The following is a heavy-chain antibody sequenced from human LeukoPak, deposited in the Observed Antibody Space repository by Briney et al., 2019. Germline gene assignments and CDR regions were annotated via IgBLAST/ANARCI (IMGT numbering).Heavy chain of an antibody. CDR1: GFISSNYA. D-gene: IGHD3-9*01. J-gene: IGHJ4*02. CDR2: ISGRSDNT. V-gene: IGHV3-23*01. Sequence: GGSLRLSCAASGFISSNYAMYWVRQAPGKGQEWVSAISGRSDNTYYADSVKGRFTLSRGSSKNTLYLQMNSLRADDTAVYYCAKRGDYDVLTGYYVSDFWGQGTLVTVSS. CDR3: AKRGDYDVLTGYYVSDF.